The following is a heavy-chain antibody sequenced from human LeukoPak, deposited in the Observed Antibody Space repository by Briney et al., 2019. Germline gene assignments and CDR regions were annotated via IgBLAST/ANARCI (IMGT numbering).Heavy chain of an antibody. CDR2: IIPIFGTA. Sequence: SVKVSCKASGGTFSSYAISWVRQAPGQGLEWMGSIIPIFGTANYAQKFQGRVTITADKSTSTAYMELSSLRSEDPAVYYCARTNSITIFGVVTRLNGWFDPWGQGTLVTVSS. D-gene: IGHD3-3*01. J-gene: IGHJ5*02. V-gene: IGHV1-69*06. CDR1: GGTFSSYA. CDR3: ARTNSITIFGVVTRLNGWFDP.